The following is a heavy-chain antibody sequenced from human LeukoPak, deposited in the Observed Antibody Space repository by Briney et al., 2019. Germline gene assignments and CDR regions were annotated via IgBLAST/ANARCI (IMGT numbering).Heavy chain of an antibody. CDR1: SGSFSGYY. V-gene: IGHV4-34*01. Sequence: SETLSLTCAVYSGSFSGYYWSWIRQPPGKGLEWIGEIYHSGSTNYNPSLKSRVTMSVDTSKNQFSLKLSSVTAADTAVYYCARGFATMVRGVVLDFWGQGTLVTVSS. J-gene: IGHJ4*02. CDR2: IYHSGST. D-gene: IGHD3-10*01. CDR3: ARGFATMVRGVVLDF.